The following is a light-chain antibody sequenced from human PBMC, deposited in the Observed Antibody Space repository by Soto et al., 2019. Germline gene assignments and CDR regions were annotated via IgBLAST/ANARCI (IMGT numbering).Light chain of an antibody. CDR1: SSDVGGYNY. CDR2: DVT. V-gene: IGLV2-11*01. J-gene: IGLJ1*01. Sequence: QSALTQPRSVSGSPGQSVTISCTGTSSDVGGYNYVSWYQQHPGKAPKLMIYDVTKRPSGVPDRFSGSKSGNTASLTISGLQAEDEADYYCCSYAGSYTFLFATGTKLTVL. CDR3: CSYAGSYTFL.